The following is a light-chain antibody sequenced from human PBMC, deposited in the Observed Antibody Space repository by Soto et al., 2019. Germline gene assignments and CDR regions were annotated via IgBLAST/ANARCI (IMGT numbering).Light chain of an antibody. Sequence: IVLTQSPPSLSASVGGRVTITCQASHDISEYLSWYQQKPGNAPKLLIYDASSSQTGAPSRFSGSGYGTYFNLTITTLEPEDFGTYYCQQYDNLPITFGQGTRLEIK. CDR3: QQYDNLPIT. J-gene: IGKJ5*01. V-gene: IGKV1-33*01. CDR1: HDISEY. CDR2: DAS.